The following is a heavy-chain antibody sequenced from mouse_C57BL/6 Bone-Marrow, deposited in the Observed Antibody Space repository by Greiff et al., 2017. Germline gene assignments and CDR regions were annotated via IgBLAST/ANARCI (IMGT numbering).Heavy chain of an antibody. Sequence: EVKLVESGPELVKPGASVKISCKASGYSFTDYNMTWVKQSNGKSLEWIGVINPNYGTTSYNQKFKGKATLTVDQSSSTAYMQLTSLTSEDSAVYYCARGYDYDYAMDYWGQGTSVTVSS. V-gene: IGHV1-39*01. CDR3: ARGYDYDYAMDY. J-gene: IGHJ4*01. CDR1: GYSFTDYN. CDR2: INPNYGTT. D-gene: IGHD2-4*01.